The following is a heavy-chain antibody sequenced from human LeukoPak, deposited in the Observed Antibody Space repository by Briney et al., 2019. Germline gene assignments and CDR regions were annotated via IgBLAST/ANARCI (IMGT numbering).Heavy chain of an antibody. V-gene: IGHV3-74*01. CDR3: ARGNYYGQDY. J-gene: IGHJ4*02. CDR2: INGDGSVT. Sequence: GGSLRLSCAASGFTFSSYWVHWVRQAPGKGLVWVSRINGDGSVTAYADSVKGRFTISRDNAKNTLYLQMNSLRAEDTAVYYCARGNYYGQDYWGQGTLVTVSS. D-gene: IGHD3-10*01. CDR1: GFTFSSYW.